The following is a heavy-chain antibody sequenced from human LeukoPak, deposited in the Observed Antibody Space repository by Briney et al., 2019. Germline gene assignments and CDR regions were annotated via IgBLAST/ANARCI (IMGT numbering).Heavy chain of an antibody. CDR2: IYPGDSDT. D-gene: IGHD3-10*01. CDR1: GSRFTSYW. Sequence: GESLKISCQGSGSRFTSYWIGWVRQLPGKGLEWMGIIYPGDSDTRYSPSFQGQVTISADKSISTAYLQWSSLKASDTAMYYCARRDSAVWFDPWGQGTLVTVSS. J-gene: IGHJ5*02. CDR3: ARRDSAVWFDP. V-gene: IGHV5-51*01.